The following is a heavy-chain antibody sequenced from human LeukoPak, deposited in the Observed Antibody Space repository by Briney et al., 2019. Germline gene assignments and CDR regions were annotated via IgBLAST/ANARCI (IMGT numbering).Heavy chain of an antibody. D-gene: IGHD3-22*01. CDR2: IYYSGST. Sequence: SETLSPACTVSGGSISSGGYYWSWIRQHPGKGLEWIGYIYYSGSTYYNPSLKSRVTISVDTSKNQFSLKLSSVTAADTAVYYCARAPRHSDSSGYYNWFDPWGQGTLVTVSS. V-gene: IGHV4-31*03. CDR3: ARAPRHSDSSGYYNWFDP. J-gene: IGHJ5*02. CDR1: GGSISSGGYY.